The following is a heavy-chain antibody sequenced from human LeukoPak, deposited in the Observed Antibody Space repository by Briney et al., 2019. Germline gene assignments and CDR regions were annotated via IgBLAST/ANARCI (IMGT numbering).Heavy chain of an antibody. V-gene: IGHV3-30*18. CDR3: AKDDTTVTTMDYYYYYGMDV. CDR1: GFTFSSYG. J-gene: IGHJ6*02. D-gene: IGHD4-17*01. Sequence: PGRSLRLSCAASGFTFSSYGMHWVHQAPGKGLEWVAVISYDGSNKYYADSVKGRFTISRDNSKNTLYLQMNSLRAEDTAVYYCAKDDTTVTTMDYYYYYGMDVWGQGTTVTVSS. CDR2: ISYDGSNK.